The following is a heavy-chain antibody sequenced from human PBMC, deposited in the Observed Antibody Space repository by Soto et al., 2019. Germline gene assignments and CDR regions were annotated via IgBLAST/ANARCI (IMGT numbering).Heavy chain of an antibody. D-gene: IGHD3-10*01. J-gene: IGHJ4*02. CDR1: GYTFTIYD. V-gene: IGHV1-8*01. Sequence: QLQLVQSGAEVKKPGASVKVSCKASGYTFTIYDINWVRHATGQGLDWMGWMNPNSVNTGYAQKLQGRVTMTRNTYISTAYMELSRLRAEDTAVYYCARVQHGYYGSGSYVFDYWGQGTLVTVSS. CDR2: MNPNSVNT. CDR3: ARVQHGYYGSGSYVFDY.